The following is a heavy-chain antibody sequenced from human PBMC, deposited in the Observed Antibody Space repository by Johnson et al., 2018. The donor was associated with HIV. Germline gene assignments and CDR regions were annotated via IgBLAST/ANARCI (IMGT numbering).Heavy chain of an antibody. V-gene: IGHV3-30*18. CDR3: AKSPGKDHGGNSGAFHI. CDR2: ISFDGNLK. Sequence: QVQLVESGGGVVQPGESLTLSCVVSGLSFSNFGIPWVRQAPGKGPEWVAVISFDGNLKKYADSVKGRFTISRDNSTNTLYLQMSSLRAEDPAVYYCAKSPGKDHGGNSGAFHIWGQGTMVTVSS. CDR1: GLSFSNFG. J-gene: IGHJ3*02. D-gene: IGHD4-23*01.